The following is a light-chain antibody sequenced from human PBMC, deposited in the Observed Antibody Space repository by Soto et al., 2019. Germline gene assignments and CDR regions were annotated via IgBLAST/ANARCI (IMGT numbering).Light chain of an antibody. Sequence: EVVLTQSPGTLSLSPGDRATVSCRASQTVHSSFFAWYQQKGGQAPRLLIYGTSKRAAGIPDRFSGHGSGTDFTLTIDGLEPEDFAMYFCQQHGGSPPYTFGRGTRLEI. CDR3: QQHGGSPPYT. V-gene: IGKV3-20*01. J-gene: IGKJ2*01. CDR1: QTVHSSF. CDR2: GTS.